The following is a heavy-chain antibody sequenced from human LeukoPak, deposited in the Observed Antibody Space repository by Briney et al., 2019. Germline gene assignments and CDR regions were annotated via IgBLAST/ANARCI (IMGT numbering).Heavy chain of an antibody. V-gene: IGHV4-34*01. D-gene: IGHD2-2*01. Sequence: PSETLSLTCAVYGGSFSGYYWSWIRQPPGKGLEWIGEINHSGSTNYNPSLKSRVTISVDTSKNQFSLKLSSVTAADTAVYYCARVRKYCSSTSCYFYIYYMDVWGKGTTVTVSS. CDR1: GGSFSGYY. CDR3: ARVRKYCSSTSCYFYIYYMDV. CDR2: INHSGST. J-gene: IGHJ6*03.